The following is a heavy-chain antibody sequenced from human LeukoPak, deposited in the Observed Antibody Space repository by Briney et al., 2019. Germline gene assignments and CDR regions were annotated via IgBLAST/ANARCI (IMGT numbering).Heavy chain of an antibody. Sequence: SETLSLTCTVSGGSISSGDYYWSWIRQPPGKGLEWIGYIYYSGSTYYNPSLKSRVTISVDTSKNQFSLKLSSVTAADTAVYYCARAPFWSGFRHNRIDYWGQGTLVTVSS. V-gene: IGHV4-30-4*01. J-gene: IGHJ4*02. CDR1: GGSISSGDYY. CDR2: IYYSGST. D-gene: IGHD3-3*01. CDR3: ARAPFWSGFRHNRIDY.